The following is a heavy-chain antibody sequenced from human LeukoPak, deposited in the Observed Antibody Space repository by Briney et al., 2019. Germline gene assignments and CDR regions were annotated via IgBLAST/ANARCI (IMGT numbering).Heavy chain of an antibody. CDR2: ISSSSSYI. CDR1: GFTFSSYG. J-gene: IGHJ3*02. V-gene: IGHV3-21*01. D-gene: IGHD3-10*01. CDR3: ARDGPSGVDAFDI. Sequence: GRSLRLSCVASGFTFSSYGMHWVRQAPGKGLEWVSSISSSSSYIYYADSVKGRFTISRDNAKNSLYLQMNSLRAEDTAVYYCARDGPSGVDAFDIWGQGTMVTVSS.